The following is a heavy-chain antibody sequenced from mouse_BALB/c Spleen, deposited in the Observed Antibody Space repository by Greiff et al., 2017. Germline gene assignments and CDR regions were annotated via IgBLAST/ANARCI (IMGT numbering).Heavy chain of an antibody. CDR2: ILPGSGST. J-gene: IGHJ3*01. CDR3: ARSVKAQGWFAY. V-gene: IGHV1-9*01. CDR1: GYTFSSYW. Sequence: VQLQQSGAELMKPGASVKISCKATGYTFSSYWLEWVKQRPGHGLEWIGEILPGSGSTNYNEKFKGKATFTADTSSNTAYMQLSSRTSEDSAVYYCARSVKAQGWFAYWGQGTLVTVSA. D-gene: IGHD3-1*01.